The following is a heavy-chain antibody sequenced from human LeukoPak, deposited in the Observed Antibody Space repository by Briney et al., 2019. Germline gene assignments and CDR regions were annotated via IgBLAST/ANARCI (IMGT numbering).Heavy chain of an antibody. CDR3: ARVVGFGDYPFDY. J-gene: IGHJ4*02. CDR2: IYPNSGGT. CDR1: GYTFSGHY. V-gene: IGHV1-2*02. Sequence: ASVKVSCKASGYTFSGHYMHWVRQAPGQGLEWMGWIYPNSGGTNYAQKFQGRVTMTRDTSISTAYMELRRLKSDDTAMYYCARVVGFGDYPFDYWGQGTLVTVSS. D-gene: IGHD4-17*01.